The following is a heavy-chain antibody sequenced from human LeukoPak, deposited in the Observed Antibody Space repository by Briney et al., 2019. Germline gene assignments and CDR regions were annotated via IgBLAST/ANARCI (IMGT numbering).Heavy chain of an antibody. J-gene: IGHJ4*02. CDR3: ARADYAWVFGY. CDR1: GGSISSGDYY. Sequence: SSETLSLTCTVSGGSISSGDYYWSWIRQPPGKGLEWIGYIYYSGSTYYNPSLKSRVTISVDTSKNQFSLKLSSVTAADTAVYYCARADYAWVFGYWGQGTLVTVSS. V-gene: IGHV4-30-4*01. CDR2: IYYSGST. D-gene: IGHD3-10*02.